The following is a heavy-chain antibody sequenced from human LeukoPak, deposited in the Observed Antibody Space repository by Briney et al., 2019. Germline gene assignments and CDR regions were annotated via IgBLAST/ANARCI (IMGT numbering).Heavy chain of an antibody. J-gene: IGHJ2*01. CDR1: GGSISSYY. V-gene: IGHV4-4*07. CDR3: ARVRAMADLHWNFDL. Sequence: SETLSLTCTVSGGSISSYYWTWIRQPAGKGLEWNGRIHNSGSTTYNPSLKSRVTLSVDTSKSQFSLKLSSVTAADTAVYYCARVRAMADLHWNFDLWGRGTLVTVSS. D-gene: IGHD5-18*01. CDR2: IHNSGST.